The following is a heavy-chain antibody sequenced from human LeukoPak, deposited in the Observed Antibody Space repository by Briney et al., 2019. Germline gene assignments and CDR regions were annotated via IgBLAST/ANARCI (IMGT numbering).Heavy chain of an antibody. Sequence: PSETLSLTCTVSGYSISSGYYWGWIRQPPGKGLEWIGSMYYSGNTYYNPSLKSRVTISVDTSKNQFSLKLSSVTAADTAVYYCARDRGVYYYYYMDVWGKGTTVAISS. CDR3: ARDRGVYYYYYMDV. V-gene: IGHV4-38-2*02. CDR2: MYYSGNT. D-gene: IGHD2-8*02. CDR1: GYSISSGYY. J-gene: IGHJ6*03.